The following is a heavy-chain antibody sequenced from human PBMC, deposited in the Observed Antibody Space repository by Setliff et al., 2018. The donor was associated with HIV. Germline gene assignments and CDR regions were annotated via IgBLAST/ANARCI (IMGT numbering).Heavy chain of an antibody. CDR2: FDPEDAET. CDR3: ARKPTGSPSDY. J-gene: IGHJ4*02. CDR1: GYTLTELS. Sequence: ASVKVSCKVSGYTLTELSIHWVRQVPGEGLEWMGGFDPEDAETIYAEKFQGRVTMTEDTTTETAYMELSSLRSDDTALYYCARKPTGSPSDYWGQGTLVTVSS. V-gene: IGHV1-24*01. D-gene: IGHD2-2*01.